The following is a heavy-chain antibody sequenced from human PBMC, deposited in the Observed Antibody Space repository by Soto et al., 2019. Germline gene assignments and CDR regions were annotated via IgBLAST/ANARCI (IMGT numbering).Heavy chain of an antibody. Sequence: VQLMEAGGGLVRPGGSLRLSCAASGFSFGDFYMNWVRLAPGRGLEWVSFISSSSITTYYADSVRGRFTTSRDNAYKTLELHMNNLRADDTAVYFCARETPYDIVPGYSKMYMDSWGPGTQVTV. CDR1: GFSFGDFY. D-gene: IGHD3-9*01. J-gene: IGHJ4*02. CDR3: ARETPYDIVPGYSKMYMDS. V-gene: IGHV3-11*01. CDR2: ISSSSITT.